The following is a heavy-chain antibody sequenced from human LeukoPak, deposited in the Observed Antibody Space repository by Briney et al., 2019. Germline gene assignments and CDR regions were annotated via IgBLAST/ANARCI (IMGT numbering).Heavy chain of an antibody. CDR2: ISYDGSNK. D-gene: IGHD3-3*01. CDR3: ARGLYYDFWSGFAY. V-gene: IGHV3-30-3*01. Sequence: GSLRLSCAASGFTFSSYAMHWVRQAPGKGLEWVAVISYDGSNKYYADSVKGRFTISRDNSKNTLYLQMNSLRAEDTAVYYCARGLYYDFWSGFAYWGQGTLVTVSS. CDR1: GFTFSSYA. J-gene: IGHJ4*02.